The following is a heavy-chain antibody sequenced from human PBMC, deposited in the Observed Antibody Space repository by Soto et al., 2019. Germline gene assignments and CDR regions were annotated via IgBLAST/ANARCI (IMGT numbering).Heavy chain of an antibody. Sequence: QVQLVQSGAEVKKPGSSVKVSCKASGGTFSSYAISWVRQAPGQGLEWMGGIIPIFGTANYAQKFQGRVTITADESTSTAYMELSSLSSEDTAVYYCARGYTAMGRYYYYYGMDVWGQGTTVTVSS. CDR3: ARGYTAMGRYYYYYGMDV. D-gene: IGHD5-18*01. CDR2: IIPIFGTA. J-gene: IGHJ6*02. V-gene: IGHV1-69*01. CDR1: GGTFSSYA.